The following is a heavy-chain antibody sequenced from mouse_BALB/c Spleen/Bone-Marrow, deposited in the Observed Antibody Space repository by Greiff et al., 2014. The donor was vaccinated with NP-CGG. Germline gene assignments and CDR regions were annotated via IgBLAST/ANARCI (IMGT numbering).Heavy chain of an antibody. CDR3: ARALGDGYYYAMDY. Sequence: SGAELVKPGAPVKLSCKASGYTFTSYWMNWVKQRPGRGLEWIGRIDPSDSETHYNQKFKDKATLTVDKPSSTAYIQVSSLTSEDSAVYHCARALGDGYYYAMDYWGQGTSVTVSS. CDR1: GYTFTSYW. CDR2: IDPSDSET. V-gene: IGHV1-69*02. D-gene: IGHD2-3*01. J-gene: IGHJ4*01.